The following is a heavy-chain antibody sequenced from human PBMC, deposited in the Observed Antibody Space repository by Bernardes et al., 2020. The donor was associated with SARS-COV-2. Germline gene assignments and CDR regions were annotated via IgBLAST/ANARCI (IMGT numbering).Heavy chain of an antibody. V-gene: IGHV1-18*04. Sequence: ASVKVSCKASGYTFTSYGISWVRQAPGQGLEWVGWISGYSGNTNYAQKLQGRVTMTADTSTSTAYMELRSLRSDDTAVYYCARDQGGTSDPVDYWGQGTLVTVSS. J-gene: IGHJ4*02. CDR2: ISGYSGNT. CDR3: ARDQGGTSDPVDY. D-gene: IGHD2-8*02. CDR1: GYTFTSYG.